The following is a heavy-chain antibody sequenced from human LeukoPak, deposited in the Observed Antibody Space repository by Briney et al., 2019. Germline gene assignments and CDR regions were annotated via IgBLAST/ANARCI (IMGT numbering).Heavy chain of an antibody. J-gene: IGHJ4*02. CDR3: ARGHRYSYGYFDY. CDR1: GGSISSSSYY. V-gene: IGHV4-39*01. D-gene: IGHD5-18*01. Sequence: SETLSLTCTVSGGSISSSSYYWGWIRQPPGKGLEWIGSIYYSGSTYYNPSLKSRVTISVDTSKNQFSLKLSFVTAADTAVYYCARGHRYSYGYFDYWGQGTLVTVAS. CDR2: IYYSGST.